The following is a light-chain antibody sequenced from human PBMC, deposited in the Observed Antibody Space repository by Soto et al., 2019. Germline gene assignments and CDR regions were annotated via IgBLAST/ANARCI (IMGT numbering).Light chain of an antibody. J-gene: IGKJ2*01. Sequence: DIEMTQSPSTLSASVGDRVTITCRGSQSISRLLAWYQQKPGKAPKLLIHDASSLESGVPSRFSGSRSGSELTLTISGLQPDDFATYYCQQYTNYSYTFGQGTKVEIK. V-gene: IGKV1-5*01. CDR2: DAS. CDR1: QSISRL. CDR3: QQYTNYSYT.